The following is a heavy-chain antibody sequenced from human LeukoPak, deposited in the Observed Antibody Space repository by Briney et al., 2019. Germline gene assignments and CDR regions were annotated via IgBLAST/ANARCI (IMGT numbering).Heavy chain of an antibody. CDR2: ISSSTSYI. D-gene: IGHD3-10*01. CDR3: ATDPWQGRGLLDY. V-gene: IGHV3-21*01. J-gene: IGHJ4*02. Sequence: GGCLRLSCVGAGFTPSGNSMNWVRQAPGKGLEWVSSISSSTSYIHYADSVRGRFTISRDNAKSSVYLQMNSLRAEDTAVYYCATDPWQGRGLLDYWGQGTLVTVSS. CDR1: GFTPSGNS.